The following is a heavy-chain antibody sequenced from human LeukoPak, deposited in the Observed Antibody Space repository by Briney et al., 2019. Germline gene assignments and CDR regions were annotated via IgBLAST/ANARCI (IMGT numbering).Heavy chain of an antibody. CDR1: GFTFSAFA. CDR3: IRYGSSASRFDP. Sequence: GGSLRLSCAGSGFTFSAFAIHWVRQASGNGLEWVGRIKNKPDNYATAYAASVKGRFTISRDDSKNTAYLQMNSLKTEDTAIYYCIRYGSSASRFDPWGQGTLVTVSS. D-gene: IGHD3-22*01. CDR2: IKNKPDNYAT. V-gene: IGHV3-73*01. J-gene: IGHJ5*02.